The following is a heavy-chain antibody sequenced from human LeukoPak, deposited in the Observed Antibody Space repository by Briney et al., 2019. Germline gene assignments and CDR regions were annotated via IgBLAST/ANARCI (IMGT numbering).Heavy chain of an antibody. V-gene: IGHV4-59*01. Sequence: PSETLSLTCTVSGGSISSYYWSWIRQPPGKGLEWIGYIYYSGSTNYNPSLKSRVTISVDTSKNQFSLKLSSVTAADTAVYYCAREGDSSGYHNGVDYWGQGTLVTVSS. CDR1: GGSISSYY. CDR2: IYYSGST. CDR3: AREGDSSGYHNGVDY. D-gene: IGHD3-22*01. J-gene: IGHJ4*02.